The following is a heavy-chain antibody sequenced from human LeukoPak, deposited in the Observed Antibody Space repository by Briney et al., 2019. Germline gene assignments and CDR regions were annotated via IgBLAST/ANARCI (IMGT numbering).Heavy chain of an antibody. V-gene: IGHV4-39*07. J-gene: IGHJ4*02. CDR1: GGSISSSSYY. CDR2: IYYSGST. D-gene: IGHD6-6*01. Sequence: SETLSLTCTVSGGSISSSSYYWGWIRQPPGKGLEWIGSIYYSGSTYYNPSLKSRVTISVDTSKNQFSLKLSSVTAADTAVYYCAREPFFYSSLPFDYWGQGTLVTVSS. CDR3: AREPFFYSSLPFDY.